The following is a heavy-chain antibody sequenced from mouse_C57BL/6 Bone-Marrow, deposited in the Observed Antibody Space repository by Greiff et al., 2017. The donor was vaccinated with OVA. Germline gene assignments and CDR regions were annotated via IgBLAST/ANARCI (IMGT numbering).Heavy chain of an antibody. D-gene: IGHD4-1*01. J-gene: IGHJ4*01. V-gene: IGHV1-58*01. CDR3: ARDETGRGDN. Sequence: VQLQQSGAELVRPGSSVKMSCKTSGYTFTSYGINWVKQRPGQGLEWIGYIYIGKGYNEYNEQFKGKATLNSDTSASTAIMQLSSLTSEESASYICARDETGRGDNWGQGTAVTVSS. CDR2: IYIGKGYN. CDR1: GYTFTSYG.